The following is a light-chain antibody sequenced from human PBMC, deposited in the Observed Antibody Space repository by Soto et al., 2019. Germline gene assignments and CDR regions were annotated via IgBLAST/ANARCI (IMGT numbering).Light chain of an antibody. V-gene: IGKV1-5*01. Sequence: DIQLTQSPSTLSASVGDRVTITCRASQSVTDWLAWYQQKPGKAPKLLIYDASSLQSGLPSRFSGSGSGTEFSLPISSLQPDDFATCYCQQYYRSCTFGQGTKVEIK. CDR2: DAS. CDR3: QQYYRSCT. J-gene: IGKJ2*02. CDR1: QSVTDW.